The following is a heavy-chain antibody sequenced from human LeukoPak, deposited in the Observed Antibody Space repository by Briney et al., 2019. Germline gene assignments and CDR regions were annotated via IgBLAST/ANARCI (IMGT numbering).Heavy chain of an antibody. Sequence: TGRSLRLSCAASGFTFSSYAMSWVRQAPGKGLEWVSAISGSGGSTYYADSVKGRFTISRDNSKNTLYLQMNSLRAEDTAVYYCAKVRIAAAGTFDYWGQGTLVTVSS. D-gene: IGHD6-13*01. CDR1: GFTFSSYA. CDR3: AKVRIAAAGTFDY. CDR2: ISGSGGST. J-gene: IGHJ4*02. V-gene: IGHV3-23*01.